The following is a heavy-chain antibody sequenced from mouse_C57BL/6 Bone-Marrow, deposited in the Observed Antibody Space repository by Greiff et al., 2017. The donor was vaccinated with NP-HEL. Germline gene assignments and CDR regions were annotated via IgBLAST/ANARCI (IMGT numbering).Heavy chain of an antibody. V-gene: IGHV1-55*01. D-gene: IGHD2-1*01. CDR3: ARRGIYYGNYYAMDY. CDR2: IYPGSGST. J-gene: IGHJ4*01. Sequence: VQLQQPGAELVKPGASVKMSCKASGYTFTSYWITWVKQRPGQGLEWIGDIYPGSGSTNYNEKFKSKATLTVDTSSSTAYMQLSSLTSEDSAVYYCARRGIYYGNYYAMDYWGQGTSVTVSS. CDR1: GYTFTSYW.